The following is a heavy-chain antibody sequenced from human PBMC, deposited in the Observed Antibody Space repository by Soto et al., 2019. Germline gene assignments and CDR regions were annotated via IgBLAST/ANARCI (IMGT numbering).Heavy chain of an antibody. CDR3: AKDISGTQWIYYFDN. CDR1: GFIFSNYA. J-gene: IGHJ4*02. Sequence: EVQLLESGGGLVQPGGSLRLSCAASGFIFSNYAMSWVRQAPGKGLEWVSGVSGSGDSTHYADSVKGRFTVARDNSKNTLFLEMNSLRADDTAIYYCAKDISGTQWIYYFDNGGQGTLVTVSS. V-gene: IGHV3-23*01. CDR2: VSGSGDST. D-gene: IGHD5-12*01.